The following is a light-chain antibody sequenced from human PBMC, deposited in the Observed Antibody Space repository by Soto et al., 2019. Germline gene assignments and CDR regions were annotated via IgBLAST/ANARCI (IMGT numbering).Light chain of an antibody. Sequence: QSALTQPRSVSGSPGQSVTISCTGTNSDVGRYNFVSWYQQLPGKAPKLLISAVSQRPSGVPDRFSGSKSGTSASLAISRLQSEDEADYFCAAWDDSLHGPVFGGGTKLTVL. CDR1: NSDVGRYNF. CDR3: AAWDDSLHGPV. CDR2: AVS. V-gene: IGLV2-11*01. J-gene: IGLJ2*01.